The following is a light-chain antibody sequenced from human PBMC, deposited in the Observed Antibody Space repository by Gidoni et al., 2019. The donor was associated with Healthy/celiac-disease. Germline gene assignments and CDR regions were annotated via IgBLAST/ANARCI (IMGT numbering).Light chain of an antibody. J-gene: IGKJ4*01. Sequence: DIQMTQSPSSLSASVGDRVTITCRASQSISSYLNWYQQTQGKAPKLMIYAAYNLQSGVPSRFSGSGSGTDFTLTISSLQPEDFASYYCQHSYSTLTFGGXTKVEIK. V-gene: IGKV1-39*01. CDR1: QSISSY. CDR2: AAY. CDR3: QHSYSTLT.